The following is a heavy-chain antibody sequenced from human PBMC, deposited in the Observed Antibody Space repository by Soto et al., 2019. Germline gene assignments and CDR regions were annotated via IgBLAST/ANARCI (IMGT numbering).Heavy chain of an antibody. D-gene: IGHD3-9*01. Sequence: TGGSLRLSCAASGFTFSTYGMHWVRQAPGKGLEWVAVIPYDGSNKYYADSVKGRFTISRDNSKKTLYLQMNSLRAEDTAVYYCARVFDTYYFDSWGQGNMVTVSS. CDR1: GFTFSTYG. CDR3: ARVFDTYYFDS. CDR2: IPYDGSNK. V-gene: IGHV3-30*03. J-gene: IGHJ4*02.